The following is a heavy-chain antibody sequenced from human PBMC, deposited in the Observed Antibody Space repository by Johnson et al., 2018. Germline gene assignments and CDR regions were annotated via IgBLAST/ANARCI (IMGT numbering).Heavy chain of an antibody. Sequence: QVRLGQSGAEVKKPGSSVKVSCKASGGTFSSYAISWVRQAPGQGLEWMGGIIPIFVIANYAQKFQGSVTITAVESTSTVYMELSSLRSEDTAVYYCARDLLGVVAAARQNWFDPWGQGTLVTVSS. D-gene: IGHD2-15*01. J-gene: IGHJ5*02. V-gene: IGHV1-69*12. CDR3: ARDLLGVVAAARQNWFDP. CDR1: GGTFSSYA. CDR2: IIPIFVIA.